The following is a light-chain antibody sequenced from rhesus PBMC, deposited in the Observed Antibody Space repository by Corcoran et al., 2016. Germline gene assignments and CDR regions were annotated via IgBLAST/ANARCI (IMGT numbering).Light chain of an antibody. CDR2: RAS. Sequence: DIQMTQSPSSLSASVGDRVTITCQASQSLSNYLNWYPQKPGKIPKLLIYRASSLQSGIPSRFSGSGSGTDFTLTISSLQPEDFATYYCQQGYSYPLTFGGGTKVGLK. J-gene: IGKJ4*01. CDR3: QQGYSYPLT. V-gene: IGKV1S9*01. CDR1: QSLSNY.